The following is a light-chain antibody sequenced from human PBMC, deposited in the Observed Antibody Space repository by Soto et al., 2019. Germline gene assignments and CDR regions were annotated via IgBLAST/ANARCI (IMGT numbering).Light chain of an antibody. CDR2: GNN. V-gene: IGLV1-40*01. J-gene: IGLJ1*01. CDR3: QSYDNSLSAPYV. Sequence: VXWXXXXXXXAPXXIIYGNNNRPSXVSNRFSXSXSGTXASLAITGLXXEDEADYYCQSYDNSLSAPYVFGTGTKLTVL.